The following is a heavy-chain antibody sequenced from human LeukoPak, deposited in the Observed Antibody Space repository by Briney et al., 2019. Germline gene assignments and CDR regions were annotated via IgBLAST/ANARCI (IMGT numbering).Heavy chain of an antibody. CDR2: ISSSGSTI. D-gene: IGHD5-18*01. CDR1: GFTFSSYE. J-gene: IGHJ5*02. V-gene: IGHV3-48*03. CDR3: ARECIQLWRANWFDP. Sequence: GGSLRLSCAASGFTFSSYEKNWVRQAPGKGLEWVSYISSSGSTIYYADSVKGRFTISRDNAKNSLYLQMNSLRAEDTAVYYCARECIQLWRANWFDPWGQGTLVTVSS.